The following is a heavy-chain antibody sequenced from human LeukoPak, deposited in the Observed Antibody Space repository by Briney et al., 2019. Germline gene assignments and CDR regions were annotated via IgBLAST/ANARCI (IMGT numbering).Heavy chain of an antibody. Sequence: PGGSLRLSCAASGFTFDDYAMHWVRQAPGKGLEWVSGISWNSGSIGYADSVKGRFTTSRDNAKNSLYLQMNSLRAEDTALYYCAKDIGSYYDSSGYPIPYYYYGLDVWGQGTTVTVSS. V-gene: IGHV3-9*01. CDR2: ISWNSGSI. J-gene: IGHJ6*02. CDR3: AKDIGSYYDSSGYPIPYYYYGLDV. CDR1: GFTFDDYA. D-gene: IGHD3-22*01.